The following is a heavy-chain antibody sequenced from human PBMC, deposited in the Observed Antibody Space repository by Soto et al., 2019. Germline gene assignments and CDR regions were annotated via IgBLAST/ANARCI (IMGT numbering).Heavy chain of an antibody. V-gene: IGHV4-39*01. CDR3: ARHLSREAAAMYYFDY. CDR2: IYYSGST. Sequence: SETLSLTCTVSGGSISSSSYYWGWIRQPPGKGLEWIGSIYYSGSTYYNPSLKSRVTISVDTSKNQFSLKLSSVTAADTAVYYCARHLSREAAAMYYFDYWGQGTLVTVSS. J-gene: IGHJ4*02. CDR1: GGSISSSSYY. D-gene: IGHD2-2*01.